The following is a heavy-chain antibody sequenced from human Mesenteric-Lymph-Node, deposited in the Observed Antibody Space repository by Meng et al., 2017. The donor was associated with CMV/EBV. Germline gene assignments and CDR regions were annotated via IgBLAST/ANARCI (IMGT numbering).Heavy chain of an antibody. J-gene: IGHJ4*02. Sequence: GESLKISCAASGFTFSSYAMHWVRQAPGKGLEWVAVISYDGSNKYYADSVKGRFTISRDNSKNTLYLQMNSLRAEDTAVYYCAKDVDWNYGPPFDYWGQGTLVTVSS. CDR2: ISYDGSNK. CDR3: AKDVDWNYGPPFDY. CDR1: GFTFSSYA. D-gene: IGHD1-7*01. V-gene: IGHV3-30*04.